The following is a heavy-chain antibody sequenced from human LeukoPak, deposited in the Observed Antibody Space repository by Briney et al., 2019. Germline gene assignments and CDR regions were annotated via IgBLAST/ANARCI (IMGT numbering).Heavy chain of an antibody. CDR2: IWYDGSNK. J-gene: IGHJ5*02. D-gene: IGHD3-3*01. Sequence: PGGSLRLSCAASGFTFSSYGMHWVRQAPGRGLEWEAVIWYDGSNKYYADSVKGRFTISRDNSKNTLYLQMNSLRAEDTAVYYCAKDYYDFWGGYNNWFDPWGQGTLVTVSS. V-gene: IGHV3-33*06. CDR3: AKDYYDFWGGYNNWFDP. CDR1: GFTFSSYG.